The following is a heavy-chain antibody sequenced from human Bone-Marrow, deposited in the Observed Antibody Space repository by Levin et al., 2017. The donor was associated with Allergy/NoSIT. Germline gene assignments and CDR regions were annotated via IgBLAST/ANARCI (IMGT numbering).Heavy chain of an antibody. CDR3: ATTSAAGALYYFDH. CDR2: IFPGDSDT. D-gene: IGHD6-13*01. J-gene: IGHJ4*02. Sequence: GESLKISCKGSGYSFTNNWIGWVRQMPGKGLEWMGIIFPGDSDTRYSPSFQGRVTISVDKSVSTAYLQWTSLEASDTAIYYCATTSAAGALYYFDHWGQGTLVTDSS. CDR1: GYSFTNNW. V-gene: IGHV5-51*01.